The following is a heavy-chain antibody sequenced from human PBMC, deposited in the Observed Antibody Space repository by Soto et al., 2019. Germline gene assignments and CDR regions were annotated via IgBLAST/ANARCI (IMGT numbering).Heavy chain of an antibody. CDR1: GGSFSGYY. CDR2: INHSGST. Sequence: PSETLSLTCAVYGGSFSGYYWSWIRQPPGKGLEWIGEINHSGSTNYNPSLKSRVTISVDTSKNQFSLKLSSVTAADTAVYYCARVGYISKGGFDPWGQGTLVTVSS. D-gene: IGHD6-13*01. CDR3: ARVGYISKGGFDP. J-gene: IGHJ5*02. V-gene: IGHV4-34*01.